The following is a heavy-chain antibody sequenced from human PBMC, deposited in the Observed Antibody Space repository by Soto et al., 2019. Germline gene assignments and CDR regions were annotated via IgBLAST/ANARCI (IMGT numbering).Heavy chain of an antibody. CDR3: ARHGPIAAAGTVFDY. CDR1: GGSISSYY. CDR2: IYYSGTT. V-gene: IGHV4-59*08. Sequence: QVQLQESGPGLVKPSETLSLTCTVSGGSISSYYWSWIRQPPGKGLEWIGYIYYSGTTNYNPSLKRRVTISVDTSKNQYSLKLSAVTAADTAVYYCARHGPIAAAGTVFDYWGQGTRVTVSS. J-gene: IGHJ4*02. D-gene: IGHD6-13*01.